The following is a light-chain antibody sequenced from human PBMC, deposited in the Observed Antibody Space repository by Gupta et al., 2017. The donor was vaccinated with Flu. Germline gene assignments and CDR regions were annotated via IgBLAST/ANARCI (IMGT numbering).Light chain of an antibody. V-gene: IGLV2-14*01. CDR3: SSYAGRSSYTADGFVL. Sequence: VSCFQHHPGKALKRIIYTASDRETGVSARFSGSQSGNTASLTISGLETEDEADCYGSSYAGRSSYTADGFVLFGGGTKLTVL. J-gene: IGLJ3*02. CDR2: TAS.